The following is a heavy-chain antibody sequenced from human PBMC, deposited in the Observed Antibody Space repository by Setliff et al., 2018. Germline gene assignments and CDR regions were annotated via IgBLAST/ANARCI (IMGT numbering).Heavy chain of an antibody. CDR2: ISHSGSA. Sequence: PSETLSLTCAVCGGSFSTYFWSWIRQPPGKGLVWIGEISHSGSANYNPSLKSRVTMSVDTSKNQFSLNLNSVTAADTAVYYFRPAHCNTTSCEEALDFWSQGTLVTVSS. D-gene: IGHD2-2*01. J-gene: IGHJ4*02. V-gene: IGHV4-34*01. CDR3: RPAHCNTTSCEEALDF. CDR1: GGSFSTYF.